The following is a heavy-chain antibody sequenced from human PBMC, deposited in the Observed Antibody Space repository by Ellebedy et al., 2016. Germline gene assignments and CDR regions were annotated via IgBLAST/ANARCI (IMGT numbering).Heavy chain of an antibody. CDR2: ISAGSDTT. CDR3: RQGHYADL. CDR1: GLNFNTFF. D-gene: IGHD4-17*01. J-gene: IGHJ4*02. Sequence: GESLKISXTASGLNFNTFFMSWVRQAPGKGLEWVSTISAGSDTTRLADSVKGRFTISRDDSKNMVYLQMTSLRVEDTAVYYCRQGHYADLWGQGTLVTVSS. V-gene: IGHV3-23*01.